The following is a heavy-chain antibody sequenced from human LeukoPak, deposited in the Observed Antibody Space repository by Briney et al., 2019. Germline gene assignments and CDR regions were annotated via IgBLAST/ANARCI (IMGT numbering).Heavy chain of an antibody. D-gene: IGHD2-21*02. CDR1: GGTFGSYA. CDR2: IIPLFGTP. V-gene: IGHV1-69*05. CDR3: ARDLLMTAVPYFDY. Sequence: ASVKVSCKASGGTFGSYAFNWIRQAPGQGLEWMGRIIPLFGTPNYAQEFQGRVTITTDESTYTSYMELSSLRSEDTAVYYCARDLLMTAVPYFDYWGQGTLVTVSS. J-gene: IGHJ4*02.